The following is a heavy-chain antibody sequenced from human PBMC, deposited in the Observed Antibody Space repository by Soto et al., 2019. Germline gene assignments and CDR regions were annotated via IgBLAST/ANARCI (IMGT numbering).Heavy chain of an antibody. V-gene: IGHV1-2*02. Sequence: GASVKVSCKASGYTFTGYYMHWVRQAPGQGLEWMGWINPNSGGTNYAQKFQGRVTMTRDTSISTAYMELSRLRSDDTAVYYCARTGYSSSWYGGGWYYYGMDVWGQGTTVTVS. J-gene: IGHJ6*02. CDR2: INPNSGGT. CDR3: ARTGYSSSWYGGGWYYYGMDV. CDR1: GYTFTGYY. D-gene: IGHD6-13*01.